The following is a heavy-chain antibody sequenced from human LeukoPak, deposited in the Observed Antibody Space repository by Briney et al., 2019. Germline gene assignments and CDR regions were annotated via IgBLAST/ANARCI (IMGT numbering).Heavy chain of an antibody. V-gene: IGHV3-7*03. D-gene: IGHD3-9*01. CDR1: GFTVSSNY. J-gene: IGHJ4*02. CDR3: AGGTGFIIKD. Sequence: GGSLRLSCAASGFTVSSNYMSWVRRAPGKGLEWVANIKQAGSEKNYVDSVKGRFTISRDNAKNSLYLQMNNLRVEDTAMYYCAGGTGFIIKDWGQGTLVTVSS. CDR2: IKQAGSEK.